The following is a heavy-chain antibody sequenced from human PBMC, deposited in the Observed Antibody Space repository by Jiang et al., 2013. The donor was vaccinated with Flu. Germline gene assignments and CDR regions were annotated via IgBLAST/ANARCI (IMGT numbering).Heavy chain of an antibody. CDR2: INGDGTST. Sequence: VQLVESGGGLFQPGGSLRLSCAASGFTFRSDWMDWVRQAPGKGLVWVSRINGDGTSTGYADSVKGRFTISRDNAKNTLYLQMNSLRAEDTAVYYCAREGEFYYYYMDVWGKGTTVTVSS. J-gene: IGHJ6*03. V-gene: IGHV3-74*01. CDR3: AREGEFYYYYMDV. CDR1: GFTFRSDW.